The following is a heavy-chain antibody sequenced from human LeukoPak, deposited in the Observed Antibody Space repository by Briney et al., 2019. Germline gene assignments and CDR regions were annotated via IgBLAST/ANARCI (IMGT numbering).Heavy chain of an antibody. CDR2: IYYSGST. J-gene: IGHJ4*02. Sequence: SETLSLTCTVSGGSISSSSYYWGWIRQPPGEGLEWIGSIYYSGSTYYNPSLKSRVTISVDTSKNQFSLKLSSVTAADTAVYYCARRGYSYGQFGYWGQGTLVTVSS. D-gene: IGHD5-18*01. CDR3: ARRGYSYGQFGY. CDR1: GGSISSSSYY. V-gene: IGHV4-39*01.